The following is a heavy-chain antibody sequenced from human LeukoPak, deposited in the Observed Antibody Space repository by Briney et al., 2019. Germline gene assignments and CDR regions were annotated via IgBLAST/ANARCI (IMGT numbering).Heavy chain of an antibody. V-gene: IGHV3-74*01. D-gene: IGHD6-13*01. Sequence: GGSLRLSCAASGSTFSSYWMHWVRQAPGKGLVWVSRINSDGSSTSYADSVKGRFTISRDNAKNTLYLQMNSLRPEDTAVYYCAERDAAGLDYWGQGTLVTVSS. CDR1: GSTFSSYW. CDR3: AERDAAGLDY. J-gene: IGHJ4*02. CDR2: INSDGSST.